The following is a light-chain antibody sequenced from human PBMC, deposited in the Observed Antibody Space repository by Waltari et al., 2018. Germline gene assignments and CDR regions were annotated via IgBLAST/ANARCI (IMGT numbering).Light chain of an antibody. V-gene: IGLV2-8*01. J-gene: IGLJ2*01. CDR1: SSDVGGYNY. CDR3: SSYAGRNTL. Sequence: QSALTQPPSASGAPGQSVTISCTGTSSDVGGYNYVSWYQQHPGKAPKLLLYEVSKRPAGVPNRFSGSKSGNAASLTVSGLQAEDEGDYYCSSYAGRNTLFGGGTKLTVL. CDR2: EVS.